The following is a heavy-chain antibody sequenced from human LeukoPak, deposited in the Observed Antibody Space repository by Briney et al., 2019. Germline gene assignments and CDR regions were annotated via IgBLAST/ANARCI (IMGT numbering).Heavy chain of an antibody. CDR1: GFTFDDYG. V-gene: IGHV3-20*04. CDR3: ARRAGAYSHPYDY. J-gene: IGHJ4*02. D-gene: IGHD4/OR15-4a*01. Sequence: GGSLRLSCAASGFTFDDYGMSWVRQAPGKGLEWVSSINWNGGSTGYPDSVKGRFTISRDNAKNSLYLQMNSLRAEDTAVYYCARRAGAYSHPYDYWGQGTLVTVSS. CDR2: INWNGGST.